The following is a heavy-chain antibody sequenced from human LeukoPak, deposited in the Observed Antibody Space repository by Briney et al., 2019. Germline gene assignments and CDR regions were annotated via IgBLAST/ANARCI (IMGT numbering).Heavy chain of an antibody. V-gene: IGHV3-23*01. J-gene: IGHJ4*02. CDR3: AKFLPTHIVVANYYFDY. D-gene: IGHD2-21*01. Sequence: GGSLRLSCAASGFTFSSYAMSWVRQAPGKGLEWVSAISGSGGGTYYADSVKGRFTISRDNSKNTLYLQMNSLRAEDTAVYYCAKFLPTHIVVANYYFDYWGQGTLVTVSS. CDR2: ISGSGGGT. CDR1: GFTFSSYA.